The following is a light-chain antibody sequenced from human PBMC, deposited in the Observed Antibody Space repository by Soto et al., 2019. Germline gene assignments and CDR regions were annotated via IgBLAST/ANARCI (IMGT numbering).Light chain of an antibody. CDR1: SSDVGGYNY. J-gene: IGLJ3*02. Sequence: QSALTQPASVSGSPGQSITISCTGTSSDVGGYNYVSWYQQHPGKAPKLMIYEVSNRPSGVSNRFSGSKSGNTASLTISGLQAEDEADYYCSSYTSSRRWVFGGGTKVTVL. CDR3: SSYTSSRRWV. V-gene: IGLV2-14*01. CDR2: EVS.